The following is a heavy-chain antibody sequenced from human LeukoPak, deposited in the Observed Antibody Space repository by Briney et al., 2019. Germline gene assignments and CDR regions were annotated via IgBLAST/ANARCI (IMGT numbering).Heavy chain of an antibody. Sequence: GGSLRLSCAASGFTFSSYGMSWVRQAPGKGLEWVSDISGSGDTTYYTDSVKGRFTISRDNSKNTLYLQMNSLRAEDTAVYYCAKRRGIHDAFDIWGQGTMVTVSS. CDR3: AKRRGIHDAFDI. V-gene: IGHV3-23*01. CDR2: ISGSGDTT. J-gene: IGHJ3*02. CDR1: GFTFSSYG.